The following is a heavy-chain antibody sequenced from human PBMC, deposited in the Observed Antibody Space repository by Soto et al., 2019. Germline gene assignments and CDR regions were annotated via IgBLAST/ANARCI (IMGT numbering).Heavy chain of an antibody. CDR3: ANHYCGGDCYSSYYYYGMDV. CDR1: GFTFSSYA. V-gene: IGHV3-23*01. Sequence: EVQLLESGGGLVQPGGSLRLSCAASGFTFSSYAMSWVRQAPGKGLEWVSAISGSGGSTYYADSVKGRFTISRDNSKNTLYLQMNSLRAEDTAVYYCANHYCGGDCYSSYYYYGMDVWGQGTTVTVSS. J-gene: IGHJ6*02. CDR2: ISGSGGST. D-gene: IGHD2-21*02.